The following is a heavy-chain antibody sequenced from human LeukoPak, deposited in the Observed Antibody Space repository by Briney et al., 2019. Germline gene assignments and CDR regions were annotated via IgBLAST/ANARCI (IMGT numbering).Heavy chain of an antibody. CDR3: ARDAQQQLAIDY. Sequence: SQTLSLTCTVSGGSISSGGYYWIWIRQHPGKGLEWIGYIYYSGSTYYNPSLKSRVTISVDTSKNQFSLKLSSVTAADTAVYYCARDAQQQLAIDYWGQGTLVTVSS. CDR2: IYYSGST. D-gene: IGHD6-13*01. J-gene: IGHJ4*02. CDR1: GGSISSGGYY. V-gene: IGHV4-31*03.